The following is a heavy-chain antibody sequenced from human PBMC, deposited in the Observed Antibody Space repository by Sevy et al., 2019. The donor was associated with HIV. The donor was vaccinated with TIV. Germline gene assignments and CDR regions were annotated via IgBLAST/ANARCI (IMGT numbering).Heavy chain of an antibody. V-gene: IGHV3-30-3*01. J-gene: IGHJ4*02. CDR3: ARDRGSGKNVFFDY. D-gene: IGHD3-10*01. CDR1: GFTFSSYA. CDR2: ISYDGSNK. Sequence: GGCLRLSCAASGFTFSSYAMHWVRQAPGKGLEWVALISYDGSNKYYADSVKGRFTISRDNSKNTLYLQMNSLRTEDTAVYYCARDRGSGKNVFFDYWGQGTLVTVSS.